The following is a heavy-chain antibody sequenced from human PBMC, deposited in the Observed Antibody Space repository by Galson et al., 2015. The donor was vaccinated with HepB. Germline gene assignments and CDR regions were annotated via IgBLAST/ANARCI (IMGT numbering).Heavy chain of an antibody. CDR3: ARAPSDQDHISVWKFLAGWFDY. V-gene: IGHV3-7*03. D-gene: IGHD6-19*01. J-gene: IGHJ4*02. CDR2: INLDGSEK. Sequence: SLRLSCAASGFTFSSYWMTWVRQAPGKGLECVANINLDGSEKYYVDSAKGRFTISRDNAKNSLYLQMNSLRADDTAVYYCARAPSDQDHISVWKFLAGWFDYWGQGTLVTVSS. CDR1: GFTFSSYW.